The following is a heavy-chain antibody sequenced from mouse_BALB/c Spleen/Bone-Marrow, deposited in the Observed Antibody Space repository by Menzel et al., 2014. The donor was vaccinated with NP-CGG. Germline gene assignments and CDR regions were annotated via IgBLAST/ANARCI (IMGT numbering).Heavy chain of an antibody. CDR3: ARSRLRRTFYAMDY. Sequence: VQVVESGPQLVRPGASVKISCKASGYSFTSYWMHWVKQRPGQGLEWIGMIDPSDSETRLNQKFKDKATLTVDKSSSTAYMQLSSPTSEDSAVYYCARSRLRRTFYAMDYWGQGTSVTVTS. V-gene: IGHV1S126*01. CDR2: IDPSDSET. CDR1: GYSFTSYW. D-gene: IGHD2-4*01. J-gene: IGHJ4*01.